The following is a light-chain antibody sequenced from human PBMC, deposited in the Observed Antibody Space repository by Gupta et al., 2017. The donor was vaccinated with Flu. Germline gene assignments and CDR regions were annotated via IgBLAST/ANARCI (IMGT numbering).Light chain of an antibody. CDR3: AAWDDSLNAFWV. CDR2: SNN. J-gene: IGLJ3*02. Sequence: QSVLTQPPSASGTPGQRVTISCSRSSSNIGSNTVNRYQQLPGTAPKLLIYSNNQRPSGVPDRFSGSKSGTSASLAISGLQSEDEADYYCAAWDDSLNAFWVFGGGTKLTVL. V-gene: IGLV1-44*01. CDR1: SSNIGSNT.